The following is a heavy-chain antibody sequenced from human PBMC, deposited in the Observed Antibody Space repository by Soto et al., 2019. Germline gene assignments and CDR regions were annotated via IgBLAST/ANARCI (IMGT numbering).Heavy chain of an antibody. D-gene: IGHD6-19*01. Sequence: QVQLVESGGGVVQPGGSLRLSCAASGFTFSSYSMHWVRQTPGEALDWVAVVSSDGNTKFYADSVRGRFTISRDNSKNTLYLQMNSLRAEDTAVYYCVARGSGWYHWGGQGTLVTVSS. J-gene: IGHJ4*02. CDR2: VSSDGNTK. CDR1: GFTFSSYS. V-gene: IGHV3-30-3*01. CDR3: VARGSGWYHW.